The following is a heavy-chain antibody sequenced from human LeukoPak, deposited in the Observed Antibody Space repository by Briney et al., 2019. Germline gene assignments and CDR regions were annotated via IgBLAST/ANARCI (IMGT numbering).Heavy chain of an antibody. CDR1: GFTFSSYS. V-gene: IGHV3-33*01. CDR3: ARSGSGSYWEYYFDY. Sequence: GGSLRLSCAASGFTFSSYSMHWVRQAPGKGLEWVAVIWYDGSNKYYADSVKGRFTISRDNSKNTLYLQMNSLRAEDTAVYYCARSGSGSYWEYYFDYWGQGTLVTVSS. CDR2: IWYDGSNK. D-gene: IGHD1-26*01. J-gene: IGHJ4*02.